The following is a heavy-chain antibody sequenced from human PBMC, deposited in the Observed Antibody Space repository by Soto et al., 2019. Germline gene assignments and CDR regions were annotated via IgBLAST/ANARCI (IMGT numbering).Heavy chain of an antibody. Sequence: QVQLQESGPGMVQPSQTLSLTCTVSDGSISSGGYYWSWIRQHPGKGLEWIGYIYYSGSTYYNPSLKSRVTISVDTSKNQFSLKLSSVTAADTAVYYCARAQSSGWYSFDYWGQGTLVTVSS. V-gene: IGHV4-31*03. D-gene: IGHD6-19*01. J-gene: IGHJ4*02. CDR1: DGSISSGGYY. CDR2: IYYSGST. CDR3: ARAQSSGWYSFDY.